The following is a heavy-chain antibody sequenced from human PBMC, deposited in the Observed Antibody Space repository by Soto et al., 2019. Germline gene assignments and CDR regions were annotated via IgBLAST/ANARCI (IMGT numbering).Heavy chain of an antibody. Sequence: EVQLLESGGDLVQPGGSLRLSCAVSGFSFSSYAMSWVRQAPGKGLEWVSVISAGGGSTSYADSVKGRFTISRDNSKNPLSLQVNSRGPEDTAVYYCAKREVRGASRFFDLWGRGTLVTVSS. CDR3: AKREVRGASRFFDL. J-gene: IGHJ2*01. CDR2: ISAGGGST. CDR1: GFSFSSYA. D-gene: IGHD3-10*01. V-gene: IGHV3-23*01.